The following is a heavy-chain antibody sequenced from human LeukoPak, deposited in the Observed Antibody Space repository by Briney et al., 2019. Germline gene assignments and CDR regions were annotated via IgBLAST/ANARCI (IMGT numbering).Heavy chain of an antibody. CDR1: GYTFTTYW. J-gene: IGHJ6*02. Sequence: GESLRISCQGSGYTFTTYWIGWVRQMPGEGLEWMGIIYPGDPDTTYSPSFQGQVTFSADKSISTAYLQWRSLKASDTAMYYCARNSHSNGMDVWGQGTTVTVSS. V-gene: IGHV5-51*01. D-gene: IGHD2-15*01. CDR2: IYPGDPDT. CDR3: ARNSHSNGMDV.